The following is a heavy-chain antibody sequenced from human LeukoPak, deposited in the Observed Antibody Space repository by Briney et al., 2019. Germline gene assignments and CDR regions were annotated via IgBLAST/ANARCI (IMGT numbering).Heavy chain of an antibody. CDR1: GFTFSRDA. V-gene: IGHV3-33*06. D-gene: IGHD5-18*01. CDR3: AKNWGPGMAFYES. Sequence: PGRSLRLSCAASGFTFSRDAMHWVRQAPGKGLEWVAVIWYDGGNKYYADSVKGRFTTSRDNSKRTLYLQMSNLRAEDTAVYYCAKNWGPGMAFYESWGQGTQVTVSS. CDR2: IWYDGGNK. J-gene: IGHJ4*02.